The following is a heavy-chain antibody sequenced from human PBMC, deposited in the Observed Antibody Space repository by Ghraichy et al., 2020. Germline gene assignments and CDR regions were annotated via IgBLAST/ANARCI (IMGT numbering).Heavy chain of an antibody. CDR3: ARDKRVAVAGTGDY. V-gene: IGHV1-2*02. CDR2: INPNSGGT. Sequence: VKVSCKASGYTFTGYYMHWVRQAPGQGLEWMGWINPNSGGTNYAQKFQGRVTMTRDTSISTAYMELSRLRSDDTAVYYCARDKRVAVAGTGDYWGQGTLVTVSS. J-gene: IGHJ4*02. CDR1: GYTFTGYY. D-gene: IGHD6-19*01.